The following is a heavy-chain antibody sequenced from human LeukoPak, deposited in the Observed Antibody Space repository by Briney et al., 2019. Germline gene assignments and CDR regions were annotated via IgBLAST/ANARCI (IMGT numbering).Heavy chain of an antibody. CDR1: GGCISTYY. CDR3: AREVVDTSLFDAFDI. V-gene: IGHV4-59*01. Sequence: SETLSLTCTVSGGCISTYYWSWIRQPPGKGLEWIGYIYYSGSTNYNPSLNSRVTISVDTSKNQFSLKLSSVTAADTAVYYCAREVVDTSLFDAFDIWGQGTMATVSS. CDR2: IYYSGST. D-gene: IGHD5-18*01. J-gene: IGHJ3*02.